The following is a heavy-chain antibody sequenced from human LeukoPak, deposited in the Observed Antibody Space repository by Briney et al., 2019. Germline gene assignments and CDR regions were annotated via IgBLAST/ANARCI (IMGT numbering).Heavy chain of an antibody. J-gene: IGHJ4*02. V-gene: IGHV1-69*13. CDR2: IIPIFGTA. D-gene: IGHD5-18*01. CDR1: GGTFSSYA. Sequence: SVKVSCKASGGTFSSYAISWVRQAPGQGLEWMGGIIPIFGTANYAQKFQGRVTITADESTSTAYMELSSLRSEDTAVYYCARGGGGYSYGYYYYFDYWGQGTLVTASS. CDR3: ARGGGGYSYGYYYYFDY.